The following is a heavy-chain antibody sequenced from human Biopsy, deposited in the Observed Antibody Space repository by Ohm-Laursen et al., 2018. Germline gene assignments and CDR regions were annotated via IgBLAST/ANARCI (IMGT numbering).Heavy chain of an antibody. CDR3: ARVFGGAYYSYAFDI. Sequence: SVKVSCKASDYTFYSYGIAWVRRAPGQGLEWMGWITADEKNSAPRFQGRVTMTTDMSTSTAYMELRGLKSDDTAVYYCARVFGGAYYSYAFDIWGQGTLVIVSS. V-gene: IGHV1-18*04. J-gene: IGHJ3*02. CDR2: ITADEK. D-gene: IGHD1-26*01. CDR1: DYTFYSYG.